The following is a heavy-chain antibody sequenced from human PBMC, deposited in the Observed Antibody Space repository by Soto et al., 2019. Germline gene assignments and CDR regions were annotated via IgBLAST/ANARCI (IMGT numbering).Heavy chain of an antibody. CDR2: IYYSGST. CDR1: GGSISSSSYY. D-gene: IGHD3-10*01. V-gene: IGHV4-39*07. CDR3: ARGRTAALIETRLFRVLFDL. Sequence: SETLSLTCTVSGGSISSSSYYWGWIRQPPGKGLEWIGSIYYSGSTNYGPSLKSRVTMSMDTSRNQVSLNLSSVTDADTAVYYCARGRTAALIETRLFRVLFDLWGHGNLVTVSS. J-gene: IGHJ4*01.